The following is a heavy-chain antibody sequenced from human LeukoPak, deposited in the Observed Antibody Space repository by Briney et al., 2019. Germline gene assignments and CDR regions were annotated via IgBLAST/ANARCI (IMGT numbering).Heavy chain of an antibody. CDR2: ISYDGSNK. Sequence: PGRSLRLSCAASGFTFSSYAMHWVRQAPGKGLEWVAVISYDGSNKYYADSVKGRFTTSRDNSKNTLYLQMNSLRAEDTAVYYCARGSSSWYYFDYWGQGTLVTVSS. CDR1: GFTFSSYA. D-gene: IGHD6-13*01. CDR3: ARGSSSWYYFDY. V-gene: IGHV3-30-3*01. J-gene: IGHJ4*02.